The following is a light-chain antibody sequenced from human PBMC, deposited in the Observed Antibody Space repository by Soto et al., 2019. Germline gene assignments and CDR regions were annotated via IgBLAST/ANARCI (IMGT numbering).Light chain of an antibody. CDR3: QQRQDWPLKT. CDR2: HAS. J-gene: IGKJ5*01. CDR1: QTVGRY. Sequence: EIVLTQSPATLSLSPGESATLSCRASQTVGRYLAWYQQKPGQAPRLLIYHASDRATGIPARFSGSGSETDFARTISSLEPEDLAIYYCQQRQDWPLKTYGQGTRLEI. V-gene: IGKV3-11*01.